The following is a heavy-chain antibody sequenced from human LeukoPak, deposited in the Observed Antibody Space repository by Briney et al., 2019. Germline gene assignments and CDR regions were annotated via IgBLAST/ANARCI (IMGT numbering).Heavy chain of an antibody. J-gene: IGHJ5*02. CDR1: GGSISSSSYY. D-gene: IGHD6-13*01. V-gene: IGHV4-61*02. Sequence: PSETLSLTCTVSGGSISSSSYYWSWIRQPAGKGLEWIGRIYTSGSTNYNPSLKSRATMSVDTSKNQFSLKLSSVTAADTAVYYCARDAPYSSREWFDPWGQGTLVTVSS. CDR2: IYTSGST. CDR3: ARDAPYSSREWFDP.